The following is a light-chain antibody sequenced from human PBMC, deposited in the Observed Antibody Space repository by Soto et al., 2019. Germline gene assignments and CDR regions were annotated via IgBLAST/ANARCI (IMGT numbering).Light chain of an antibody. Sequence: EIVLTQSPATLSLSPGERATLSCRASQSVSSYLAWYQQKPGQAPRLLIYDASNRATGIPARFSGSGSGTDFTLTISSLEPKDFAVYYCQQRSNWPRALTFGGGTKVDIK. CDR2: DAS. CDR3: QQRSNWPRALT. V-gene: IGKV3-11*01. CDR1: QSVSSY. J-gene: IGKJ4*01.